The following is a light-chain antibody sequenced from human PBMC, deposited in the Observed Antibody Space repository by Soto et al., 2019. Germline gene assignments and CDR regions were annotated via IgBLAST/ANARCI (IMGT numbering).Light chain of an antibody. Sequence: QSALTQPASVSGSPGQSITISCTGTSSDVGVYNYVSWYQQHPGKAPKLMIYDVINRPSGVSNRFSGSKSGNTASLTISGLQAEDEADYYCSSFTTSSTRVFGGGTQLTVL. CDR1: SSDVGVYNY. CDR3: SSFTTSSTRV. V-gene: IGLV2-14*01. J-gene: IGLJ3*02. CDR2: DVI.